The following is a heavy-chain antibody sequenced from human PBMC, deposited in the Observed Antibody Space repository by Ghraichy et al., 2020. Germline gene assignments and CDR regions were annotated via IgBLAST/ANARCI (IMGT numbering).Heavy chain of an antibody. Sequence: SETLSLTCAVYGGSFSGYYWSWIRQPPGKGLGWIGEINHSGSSNYNPSLKSRVTISVDTSKNQFSLKLSSVTAADTAVYYCARLAAAYSSSWHFDYWGQGTLVTVSS. CDR1: GGSFSGYY. CDR2: INHSGSS. D-gene: IGHD6-13*01. CDR3: ARLAAAYSSSWHFDY. V-gene: IGHV4-34*01. J-gene: IGHJ4*02.